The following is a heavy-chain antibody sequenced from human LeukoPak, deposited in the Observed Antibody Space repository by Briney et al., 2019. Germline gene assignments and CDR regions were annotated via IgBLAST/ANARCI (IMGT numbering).Heavy chain of an antibody. J-gene: IGHJ4*02. V-gene: IGHV1-69*04. D-gene: IGHD1-26*01. CDR3: ARDSGSYSPLGY. CDR1: GGTFSSYA. Sequence: SVKVSCKASGGTFSSYAFSGVRQAPGQGLEWMGRIIPILGIANYAQKFQGRVTITADKSTSTAYMELSSLRSEDTAVYYCARDSGSYSPLGYWGQGTLVTVSS. CDR2: IIPILGIA.